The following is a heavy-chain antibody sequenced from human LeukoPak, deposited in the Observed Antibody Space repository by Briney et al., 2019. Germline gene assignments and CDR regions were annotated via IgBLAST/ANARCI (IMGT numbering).Heavy chain of an antibody. CDR1: GFTVSSNY. V-gene: IGHV3-53*01. J-gene: IGHJ4*02. Sequence: PGGSLRLSCAASGFTVSSNYMSWVRQAPGKGLEWVSLIYSGGSTYYADSVKGRFTISSDNSKNTLYLQMNSLRAEDTAVYYCARPATTVPYFDYWGQGTLVTVSS. CDR2: IYSGGST. CDR3: ARPATTVPYFDY. D-gene: IGHD4-17*01.